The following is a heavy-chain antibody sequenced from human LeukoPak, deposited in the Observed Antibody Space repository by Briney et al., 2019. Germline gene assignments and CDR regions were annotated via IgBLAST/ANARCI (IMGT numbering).Heavy chain of an antibody. D-gene: IGHD7-27*01. Sequence: ASVKVSCKASGYTFTSYYMHWVRQAAGQGLEWTGIINPSGGSTTYAQKSQGRVTVTRDTSTSTVYMELSSLRSEDTAVYYCARAPRTGDYAFDIWGQGTMVTVSS. J-gene: IGHJ3*02. CDR2: INPSGGST. V-gene: IGHV1-46*01. CDR3: ARAPRTGDYAFDI. CDR1: GYTFTSYY.